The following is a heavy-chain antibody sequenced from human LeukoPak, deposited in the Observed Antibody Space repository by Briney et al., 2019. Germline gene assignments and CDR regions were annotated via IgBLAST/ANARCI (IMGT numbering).Heavy chain of an antibody. Sequence: ASVKVSCDASGYTFTGYYMHRVRQAPGQGLEWMGWINPNSGGTNYAQKVPGRGTMTSDTSISTAYLELSRLRSDDTAVYYCARASTMDRGITTPAVYWGQGTLVTVPS. D-gene: IGHD5/OR15-5a*01. J-gene: IGHJ4*02. V-gene: IGHV1-2*02. CDR2: INPNSGGT. CDR3: ARASTMDRGITTPAVY. CDR1: GYTFTGYY.